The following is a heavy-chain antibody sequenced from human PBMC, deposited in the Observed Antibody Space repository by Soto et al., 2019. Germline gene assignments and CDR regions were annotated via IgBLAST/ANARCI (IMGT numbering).Heavy chain of an antibody. D-gene: IGHD3-10*01. J-gene: IGHJ4*02. V-gene: IGHV4-30-2*01. CDR2: IYHSGST. Sequence: QLQLQESGSGLVKPSQTLSLTCAVSGGSISSGGYSWSWIRQPPGKGLEWIGYIYHSGSTYYNPSLKRRVTISVDRSKNQFSLKLSSVTAADTAVYYCARVYYGSGSYYFDYWGQGTLVTVSS. CDR3: ARVYYGSGSYYFDY. CDR1: GGSISSGGYS.